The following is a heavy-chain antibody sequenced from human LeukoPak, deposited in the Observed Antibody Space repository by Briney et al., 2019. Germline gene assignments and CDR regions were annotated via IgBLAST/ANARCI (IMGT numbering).Heavy chain of an antibody. Sequence: PGGSLRLSCAASRFTFSNAWMTWVRQAPGKGLEWVGRIRSKADGGTTDYVAPVKGRFTISRDDSKNTLYLQMDSLKSEDTAVYNCTTGRHDYWGPGTLVTVSS. CDR1: RFTFSNAW. CDR2: IRSKADGGTT. V-gene: IGHV3-15*01. J-gene: IGHJ4*02. CDR3: TTGRHDY. D-gene: IGHD1-1*01.